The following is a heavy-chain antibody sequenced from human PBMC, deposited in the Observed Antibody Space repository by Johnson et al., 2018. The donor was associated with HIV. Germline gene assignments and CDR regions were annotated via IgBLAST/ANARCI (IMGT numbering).Heavy chain of an antibody. CDR2: ISYDGSNK. CDR3: AKRMGQLVQLDAFDI. J-gene: IGHJ3*02. CDR1: GFTFSSYA. V-gene: IGHV3-30*04. D-gene: IGHD6-6*01. Sequence: QVQLVESGGGVVQPGRSLRLSCAASGFTFSSYAMHWVRQAPGKGLEWVAVISYDGSNKYYADSVKGRFTISRDNSKNTLYLQMNSLRAEDTAVYYCAKRMGQLVQLDAFDIWGQGTMVTVSS.